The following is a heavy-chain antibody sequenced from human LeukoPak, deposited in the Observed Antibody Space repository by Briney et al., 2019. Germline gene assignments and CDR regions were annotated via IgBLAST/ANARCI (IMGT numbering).Heavy chain of an antibody. CDR3: ARGDGDYVGNDY. CDR1: GSTFTVYY. CDR2: INPNTGGT. J-gene: IGHJ4*01. Sequence: GASVTVSFTASGSTFTVYYMHWVRQAPGPGFEWMGWINPNTGGTHYEQNFQGRVTMTRDTSISTAYMAFSRLKSDDTAVYFCARGDGDYVGNDYWGHGTLVTVSS. V-gene: IGHV1-2*02. D-gene: IGHD4-17*01.